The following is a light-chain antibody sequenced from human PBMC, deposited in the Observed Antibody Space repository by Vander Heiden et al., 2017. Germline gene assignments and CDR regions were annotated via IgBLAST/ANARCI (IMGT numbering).Light chain of an antibody. CDR3: QSYDSSLSGYVV. V-gene: IGLV1-40*01. CDR2: STG. CDR1: SSNIGAGYD. Sequence: QSALTQPPPVSGAPGQRVTVSCTGSSSNIGAGYDVHWNQRRLGTAPQLLISSTGTRPSGVPGRFSGSKSGTSASLAITGLQAEDEADYYCQSYDSSLSGYVVFGGGTKLTVL. J-gene: IGLJ2*01.